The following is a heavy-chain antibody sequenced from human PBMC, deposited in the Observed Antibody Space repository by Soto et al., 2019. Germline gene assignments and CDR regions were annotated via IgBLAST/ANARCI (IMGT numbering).Heavy chain of an antibody. V-gene: IGHV4-61*01. D-gene: IGHD5-18*01. CDR2: IDYSGRS. J-gene: IGHJ4*02. CDR3: ARESGYGYLDY. CDR1: GGSVSSGSYS. Sequence: SETLSITCTVSGGSVSSGSYSWSWIRQPPGKGLEWIGYIDYSGRSNYIPSLKSRVTISIDTSKNQFSLRLSSVTAADTAVYYCARESGYGYLDYWGQGTLVTVSS.